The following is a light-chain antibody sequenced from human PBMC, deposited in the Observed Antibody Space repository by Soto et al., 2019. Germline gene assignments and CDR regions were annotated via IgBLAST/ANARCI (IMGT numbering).Light chain of an antibody. J-gene: IGLJ2*01. CDR1: SSDVGLYDY. Sequence: QSVLTQPASVSGSPGQSITISCTGTSSDVGLYDYVSWYQQHPGKAPRLIIYAISDRPSGVSDRFSGSKSGNTASLTISGLQAEDEADYYCSSYATSTAFLFGGGTKLTVL. CDR3: SSYATSTAFL. CDR2: AIS. V-gene: IGLV2-14*01.